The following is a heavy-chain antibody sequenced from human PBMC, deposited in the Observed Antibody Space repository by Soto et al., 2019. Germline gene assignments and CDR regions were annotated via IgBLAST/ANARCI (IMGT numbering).Heavy chain of an antibody. CDR3: ARDDFWSGYKREVGVY. J-gene: IGHJ4*02. CDR2: ISGSGDST. Sequence: EVQLLESGGGLVQPGGSLRLSCAASGFTFSSYAMSWVRQAPGKGLEWVSAISGSGDSTYYADSVKGRFTISRDNSKNTLYLQMNSLRAEDTAVYYCARDDFWSGYKREVGVYWGQGTLVTVSS. CDR1: GFTFSSYA. V-gene: IGHV3-23*01. D-gene: IGHD3-3*01.